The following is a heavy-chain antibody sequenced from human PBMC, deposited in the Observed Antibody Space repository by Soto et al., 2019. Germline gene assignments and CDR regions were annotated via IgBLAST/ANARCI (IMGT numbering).Heavy chain of an antibody. V-gene: IGHV3-48*01. CDR2: ISSSSSTI. J-gene: IGHJ4*02. CDR3: ARIRRYCSSTSCYVLDY. Sequence: GGPLRLSCAASGFTFSSYSMNWVRQAPGKGLEWVPYISSSSSTIYYADSVKGRFTISRDNAKNSLYLQMNSLRAEDTAVYYCARIRRYCSSTSCYVLDYWGQGTLVTVSS. CDR1: GFTFSSYS. D-gene: IGHD2-2*01.